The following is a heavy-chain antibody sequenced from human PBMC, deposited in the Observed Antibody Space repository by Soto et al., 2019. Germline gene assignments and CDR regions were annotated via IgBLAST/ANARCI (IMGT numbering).Heavy chain of an antibody. J-gene: IGHJ3*02. D-gene: IGHD3-3*01. CDR1: GFSLSTSGVG. V-gene: IGHV2-5*02. CDR3: AHKYCDFCSGDYDAFDI. CDR2: IYWDDDK. Sequence: QITLKESGPTLVKPTQTLTLTCTFSGFSLSTSGVGVGWIRQPPGKALEWLALIYWDDDKRYSPSLKSRLTMTKDTTKKQAVITLVVLKPMNTATYYCAHKYCDFCSGDYDAFDIWGQGTMVTVSS.